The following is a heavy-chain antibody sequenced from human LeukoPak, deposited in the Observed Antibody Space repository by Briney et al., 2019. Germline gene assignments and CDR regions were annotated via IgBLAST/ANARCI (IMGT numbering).Heavy chain of an antibody. D-gene: IGHD3-22*01. Sequence: SETLSLTCTVPGCSISDYYWTWIRQPPGKGLEWIGHIYYSGNTIYNPSLKSRVTISVDTSKNQFSLKLTSVTTADTAVYYCAGEDYFDSSGYASWRFDIWGQGTMGTVSS. CDR2: IYYSGNT. V-gene: IGHV4-59*01. CDR1: GCSISDYY. J-gene: IGHJ3*02. CDR3: AGEDYFDSSGYASWRFDI.